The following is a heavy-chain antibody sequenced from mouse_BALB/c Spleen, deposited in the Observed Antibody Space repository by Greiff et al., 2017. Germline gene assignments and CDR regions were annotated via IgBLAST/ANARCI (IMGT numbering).Heavy chain of an antibody. CDR3: TTSTMITTAWFAY. D-gene: IGHD2-4*01. J-gene: IGHJ3*01. CDR1: GYSFTSYW. V-gene: IGHV1-5*01. CDR2: IYPGNSDT. Sequence: VQLKQSGTVLARPGASVKMSCTASGYSFTSYWMHWVKQRPGQGLEWIGAIYPGNSDTSYNQKFKGKAKLTAVTSASTAYMELSSLTNEDSAVYYGTTSTMITTAWFAYWGQGTLVTVSA.